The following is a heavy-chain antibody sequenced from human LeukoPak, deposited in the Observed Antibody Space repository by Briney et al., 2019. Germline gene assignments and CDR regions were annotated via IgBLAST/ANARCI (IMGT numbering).Heavy chain of an antibody. V-gene: IGHV4-59*01. J-gene: IGHJ4*02. CDR2: IYYSGST. D-gene: IGHD6-19*01. CDR3: AGGIAVAATY. CDR1: GGSISSYY. Sequence: PSQTPSLTCAVSGGSISSYYWSWIRQPPGKGLEWIGYIYYSGSTNYNPSLKSRVTMSVDTSTNHFSLKLSSVTAADTAVYYCAGGIAVAATYWGQGTLVTVSS.